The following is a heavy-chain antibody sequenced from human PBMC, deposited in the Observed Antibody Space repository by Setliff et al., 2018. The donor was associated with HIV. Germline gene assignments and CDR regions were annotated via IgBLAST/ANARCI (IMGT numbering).Heavy chain of an antibody. CDR3: ARATYGSRAGTGLYFDS. CDR1: GGSFSGFY. J-gene: IGHJ4*02. D-gene: IGHD6-6*01. V-gene: IGHV4-34*01. Sequence: KTSETLSLTCGISGGSFSGFYWAWIRQPPGKGLEWIGEINYSGKTNKNPYLKSRVTISADTSRTQFSLNLISVTAADTAVYYCARATYGSRAGTGLYFDSWGQGALVTVSS. CDR2: INYSGKT.